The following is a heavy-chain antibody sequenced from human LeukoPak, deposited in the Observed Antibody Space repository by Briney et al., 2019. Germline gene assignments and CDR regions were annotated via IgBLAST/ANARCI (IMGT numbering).Heavy chain of an antibody. CDR2: INEIGGST. V-gene: IGHV3-23*01. CDR1: GFTFSDYY. J-gene: IGHJ6*02. Sequence: QSGGSLRLSCAASGFTFSDYYMSWIRQAPGKGLEWVSSINEIGGSTYYADSVKGRFTISRDNSKNTLYLQMNSLRAEDTAVYYCAKDGYCSITNCYFLREAFYGMDVWGQGTTVTVSS. CDR3: AKDGYCSITNCYFLREAFYGMDV. D-gene: IGHD2-2*03.